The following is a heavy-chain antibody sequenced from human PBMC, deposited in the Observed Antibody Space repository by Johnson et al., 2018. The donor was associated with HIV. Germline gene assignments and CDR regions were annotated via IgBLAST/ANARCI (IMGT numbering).Heavy chain of an antibody. J-gene: IGHJ3*02. CDR1: EFSFSTYA. Sequence: VQLVESGGGVVQPGRSLRLSCAASEFSFSTYALHWVRQAPGKGLEWVGRLKSKVDGGTTDYAAPVKDRFTISRDDSKNTLYLQMSSLRTEDAAVYYCTTYGDSFDIWGQGTMVTVSS. CDR3: TTYGDSFDI. CDR2: LKSKVDGGTT. D-gene: IGHD7-27*01. V-gene: IGHV3-15*01.